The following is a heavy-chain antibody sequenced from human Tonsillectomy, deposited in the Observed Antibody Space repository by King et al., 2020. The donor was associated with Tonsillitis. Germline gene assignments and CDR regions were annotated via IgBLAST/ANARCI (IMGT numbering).Heavy chain of an antibody. D-gene: IGHD1-26*01. Sequence: VQLVESGGGLVQPGGSLRLSCAASGFSFSMYWMSWVRQAPGKGLEWVASIKEDGSEKNYVDSVKGRFSISRDNAKKSLYLQMNSLGVDDTAVYYCATVIGTYWGQGTLVKVSS. J-gene: IGHJ4*02. CDR1: GFSFSMYW. CDR2: IKEDGSEK. CDR3: ATVIGTY. V-gene: IGHV3-7*03.